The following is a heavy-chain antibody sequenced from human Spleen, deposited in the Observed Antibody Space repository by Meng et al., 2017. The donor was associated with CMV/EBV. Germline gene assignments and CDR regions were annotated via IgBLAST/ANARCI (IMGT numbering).Heavy chain of an antibody. V-gene: IGHV1-2*02. CDR1: GKAFTDYY. J-gene: IGHJ4*02. CDR2: INPNTSGT. D-gene: IGHD2-15*01. CDR3: ARDLYAGYSDGPFDY. Sequence: SGKAFTDYYIRWIQQAPGQGIEWMGWINPNTSGTNDARNFQSRVTMTRDTSISAAYMELSSLRSDDTAVYFCARDLYAGYSDGPFDYWGQGTLVTVSS.